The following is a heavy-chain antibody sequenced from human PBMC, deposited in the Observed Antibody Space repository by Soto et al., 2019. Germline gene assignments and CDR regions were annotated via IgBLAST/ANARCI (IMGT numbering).Heavy chain of an antibody. CDR3: ARARYSSSWYLY. Sequence: SETLSLTCAVYGGPFSGYYWSWIRQPPGKGLEWIGEINHSGSTNYNPSLKSRVTISVDTSKNQFSLKLSSVTAADTAVYYCARARYSSSWYLYWGQGTLVTVSS. CDR2: INHSGST. CDR1: GGPFSGYY. V-gene: IGHV4-34*01. J-gene: IGHJ4*02. D-gene: IGHD6-13*01.